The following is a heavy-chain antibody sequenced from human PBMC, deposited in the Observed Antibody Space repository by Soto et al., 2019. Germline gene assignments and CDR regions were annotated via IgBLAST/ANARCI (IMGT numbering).Heavy chain of an antibody. CDR1: GGTFSSYA. Sequence: SVKVSCKASGGTFSSYAISWVRQAPGQGLEWMGGIIPIFGTANYAQKFQGRVTITADESTSTAYMELSSLRSEDTAVYYCARRGPRVLRYFDWLSKDYYYYGMDVWGQGTRVTVSS. CDR2: IIPIFGTA. CDR3: ARRGPRVLRYFDWLSKDYYYYGMDV. V-gene: IGHV1-69*13. D-gene: IGHD3-9*01. J-gene: IGHJ6*02.